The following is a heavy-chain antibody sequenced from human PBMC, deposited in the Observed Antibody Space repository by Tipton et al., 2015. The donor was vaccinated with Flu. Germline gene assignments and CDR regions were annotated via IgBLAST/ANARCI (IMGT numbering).Heavy chain of an antibody. D-gene: IGHD6-19*01. CDR2: ISNSGSS. V-gene: IGHV4-59*01. J-gene: IGHJ4*02. CDR1: GDSISSFY. CDR3: ARSSRGWYRAMFD. Sequence: LRLSCSVSGDSISSFYWSWIRQPPGKGLEWIAYISNSGSSNYNPSLKSRITVSVDTSKNQFSLILSSVTAADTAVYYCARSSRGWYRAMFDWGQGTLVTVSS.